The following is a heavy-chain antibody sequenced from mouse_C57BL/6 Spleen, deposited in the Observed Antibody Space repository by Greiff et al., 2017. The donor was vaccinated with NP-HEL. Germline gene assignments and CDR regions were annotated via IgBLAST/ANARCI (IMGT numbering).Heavy chain of an antibody. CDR1: GYSITSGYY. Sequence: EVKLMESGPGLVKPSQSLSLTCSVTGYSITSGYYWNWIRQFPGNKLEWMGYISYDGSNNYNPSLKNRISITRDTSKNQFFLKLNSVTTEDTAIYYCAREKNSLDYWGQGTTLTVSS. J-gene: IGHJ2*01. V-gene: IGHV3-6*01. CDR3: AREKNSLDY. CDR2: ISYDGSN.